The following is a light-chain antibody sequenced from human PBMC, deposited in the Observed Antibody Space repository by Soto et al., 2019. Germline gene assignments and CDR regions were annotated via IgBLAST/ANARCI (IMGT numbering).Light chain of an antibody. V-gene: IGLV1-36*01. CDR1: SSNIGNKP. J-gene: IGLJ2*01. CDR3: ATWHDSLNKEV. CDR2: YDD. Sequence: QSVLTQPPSVSGAPRQRVTISCSGSSSNIGNKPVNWYQQLPGKAPKLLIYYDDLLPSGVSDRFSGSKSGTSASLAISGLQSEDEADYYCATWHDSLNKEVFGGGTKLTVL.